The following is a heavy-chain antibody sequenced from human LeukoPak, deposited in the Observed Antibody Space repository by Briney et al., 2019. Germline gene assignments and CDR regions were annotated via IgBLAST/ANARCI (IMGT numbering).Heavy chain of an antibody. CDR2: ISSSGSTI. Sequence: PGGSLRLSCAASGFTFSSYSMNGVRQAPGKGLEWVSSISSSGSTIYYADSVRGRFTISRDNAKNSLYMQMNSLRAEDTAVYYCARGYDSSAPQYAFDIWGQGTMVTVSS. V-gene: IGHV3-48*04. J-gene: IGHJ3*02. D-gene: IGHD3-22*01. CDR1: GFTFSSYS. CDR3: ARGYDSSAPQYAFDI.